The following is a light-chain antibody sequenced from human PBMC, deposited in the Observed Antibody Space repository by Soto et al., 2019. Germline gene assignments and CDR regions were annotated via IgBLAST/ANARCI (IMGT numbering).Light chain of an antibody. CDR2: GAS. J-gene: IGKJ1*01. CDR3: QQYNVCWT. Sequence: PTSLSASPCYRATLSYRASESVIRNLAWFQQKPGQAPRLVIYGASTRAPGVPDRFSGSGSGTEFTLTFSSLQPDDLATYYCQQYNVCWTFCQGTKADI. CDR1: ESVIRN. V-gene: IGKV3-15*01.